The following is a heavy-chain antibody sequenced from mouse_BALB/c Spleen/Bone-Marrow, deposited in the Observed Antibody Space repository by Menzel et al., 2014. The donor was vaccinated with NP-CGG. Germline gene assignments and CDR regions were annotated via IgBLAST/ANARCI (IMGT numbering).Heavy chain of an antibody. CDR1: GYTFTNYW. CDR2: ISPSNIHT. D-gene: IGHD1-1*01. Sequence: QVQLQQSGADLVRPGASVKLSCKTSGYTFTNYWINWLKQRPGQGLEWIGNISPSNIHTNYNQKFKDKDTLTVDKSSSTAYMQLSSPTSEDSAVYYCAKYDYGFTFWGQGTLVTVSA. V-gene: IGHV1-69*02. CDR3: AKYDYGFTF. J-gene: IGHJ3*01.